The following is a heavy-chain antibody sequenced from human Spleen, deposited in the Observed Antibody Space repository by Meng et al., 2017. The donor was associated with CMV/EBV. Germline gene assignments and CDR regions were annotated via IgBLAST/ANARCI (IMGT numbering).Heavy chain of an antibody. J-gene: IGHJ4*02. CDR1: GFTFSA. Sequence: GESLKISCAASGFTFSAMSWVRQAPGKGLEWVSTISGSGATAYYADSVKGRFTISRGNSNNTLFLQMSSLRAEDTAVYYCARDGVATIIGGEPFDYWGQGTLVTVSS. D-gene: IGHD5-12*01. CDR3: ARDGVATIIGGEPFDY. CDR2: ISGSGATA. V-gene: IGHV3-23*01.